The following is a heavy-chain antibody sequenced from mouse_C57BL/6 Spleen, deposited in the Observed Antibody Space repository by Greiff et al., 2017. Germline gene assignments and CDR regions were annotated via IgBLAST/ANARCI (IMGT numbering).Heavy chain of an antibody. V-gene: IGHV1-50*01. CDR3: ARNDS. J-gene: IGHJ4*01. D-gene: IGHD2-3*01. CDR1: GYTFTSYW. CDR2: IDPSDSYT. Sequence: QVQLQQPGAELVKPGASVKLSCKASGYTFTSYWMQWVKQRPGQGLEWIGEIDPSDSYTNYYQKFKGKATLTVDTSSSTAYMQLSSLTSEDSAVXYCARNDSWGQGTSVTVSS.